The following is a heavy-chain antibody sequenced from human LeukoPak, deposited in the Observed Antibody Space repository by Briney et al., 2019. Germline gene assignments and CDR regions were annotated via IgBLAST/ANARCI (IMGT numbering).Heavy chain of an antibody. D-gene: IGHD3-3*01. CDR2: ISYSGST. J-gene: IGHJ6*02. CDR1: GASFSSGGYT. Sequence: SETLSLTCAVSGASFSSGGYTWSWIRQPPGKGLEWIGYISYSGSTYFNPSLKSRVTMSVDTSKKQFSLKLSSVTAVDTAVYYCARDEAIFGAGYYYGMDVWGQGTTVTVSS. CDR3: ARDEAIFGAGYYYGMDV. V-gene: IGHV4-30-2*01.